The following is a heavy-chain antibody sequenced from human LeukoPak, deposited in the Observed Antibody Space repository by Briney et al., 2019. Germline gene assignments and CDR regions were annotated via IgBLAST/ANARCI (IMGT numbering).Heavy chain of an antibody. D-gene: IGHD6-19*01. CDR3: ARVEGIAVAGRYYFDY. J-gene: IGHJ4*01. CDR1: GGTFSSYA. V-gene: IGHV3-21*01. CDR2: ISSSSSYI. Sequence: SCKASGGTFSSYAINWVRQAPGKGLEWVSSISSSSSYIFYGDSVKGRFTISRDNAKNSLFLQMNSLRAEDTAVYYCARVEGIAVAGRYYFDYWGHGTVVTVSS.